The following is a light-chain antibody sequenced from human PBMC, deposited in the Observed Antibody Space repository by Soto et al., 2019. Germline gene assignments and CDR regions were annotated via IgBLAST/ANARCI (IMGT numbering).Light chain of an antibody. CDR3: QQYNKWPLIT. CDR1: QNVYNN. Sequence: EIVMTRARATLSVSPGERAILSCRASQNVYNNLAWYQQKPGQAPRLILFDASTRATGIPARFSGSGSGTEFTPTISGLQSEDFAIYYCQQYNKWPLITXGQGTRLDIK. J-gene: IGKJ5*01. CDR2: DAS. V-gene: IGKV3-15*01.